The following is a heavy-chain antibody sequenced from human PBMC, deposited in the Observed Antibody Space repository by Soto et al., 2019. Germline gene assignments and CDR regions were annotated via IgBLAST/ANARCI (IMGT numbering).Heavy chain of an antibody. CDR1: GGSISSSSYY. D-gene: IGHD3-22*01. CDR3: ARLYDSSGYSQYGYFDY. V-gene: IGHV4-39*01. Sequence: PSETLSLTCTVSGGSISSSSYYWGWIRQPPGKGLEWIGSIYYSGSTYYNPSLKSRVTISVDTSKNQFSLKLSSVTAADTAVYYCARLYDSSGYSQYGYFDYWGQGTLVTVSS. CDR2: IYYSGST. J-gene: IGHJ4*02.